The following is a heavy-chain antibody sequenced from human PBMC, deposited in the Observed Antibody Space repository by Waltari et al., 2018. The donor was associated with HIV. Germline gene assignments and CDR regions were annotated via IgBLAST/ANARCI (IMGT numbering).Heavy chain of an antibody. CDR1: GYTFTGSY. CDR2: VNPNSGGK. V-gene: IGHV1-2*02. CDR3: AREPSLTTAYDY. J-gene: IGHJ4*02. D-gene: IGHD4-17*01. Sequence: QVQLVQSGAEVKKPGASVKVSCKASGYTFTGSYMHWVRQAPGQGLEWMGCVNPNSGGKNNAQKFKCRVTMARETSISTADMELTRLRSDDTAVYYCAREPSLTTAYDYWGQGTLVTVSS.